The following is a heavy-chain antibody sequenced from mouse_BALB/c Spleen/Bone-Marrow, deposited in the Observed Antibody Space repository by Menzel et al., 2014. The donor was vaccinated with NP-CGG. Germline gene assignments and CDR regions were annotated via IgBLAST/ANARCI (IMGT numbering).Heavy chain of an antibody. V-gene: IGHV1S56*01. CDR1: GYTFTSYY. CDR2: IYPGDGST. CDR3: ARQAMDY. J-gene: IGHJ4*01. Sequence: QVQLQQSGPELVKSGASVKMSCKASGYTFTSYYIHWVKQRPGQGLEWIGWIYPGDGSTKYNEKFKGKTTLTADKSSSTAYMLLSSLTSEDSAIYFCARQAMDYWGQGTSVTVAS.